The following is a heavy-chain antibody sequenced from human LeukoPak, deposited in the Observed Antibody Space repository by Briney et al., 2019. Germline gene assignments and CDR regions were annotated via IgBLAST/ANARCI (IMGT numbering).Heavy chain of an antibody. D-gene: IGHD3-10*01. CDR2: ISDSGGRI. Sequence: GGSLRLSCAASGFTFSNYGMNWVRQAPGKGLQWVSSISDSGGRIYYADSVRGRFTISRDNSKNTLYLQMNSLRVEDTAVYYCAKGSSGITWFDPWGQGTLVTVSS. V-gene: IGHV3-23*01. J-gene: IGHJ5*02. CDR1: GFTFSNYG. CDR3: AKGSSGITWFDP.